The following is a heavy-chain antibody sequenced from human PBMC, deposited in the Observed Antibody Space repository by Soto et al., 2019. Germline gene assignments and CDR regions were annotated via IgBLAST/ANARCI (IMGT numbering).Heavy chain of an antibody. CDR1: GFNFNSYT. V-gene: IGHV3-21*01. D-gene: IGHD2-15*01. CDR3: GRDCTGGSCYPGMDV. J-gene: IGHJ6*02. Sequence: EGSLRLSCAASGFNFNSYTINWVRQAPGKRLAWLSSSSRSGYIFCTDSVRVRFTISRDNAKNSVYLQINSLRAEDTAVYFCGRDCTGGSCYPGMDVWGRGTTGTVSS. CDR2: SSRSGYI.